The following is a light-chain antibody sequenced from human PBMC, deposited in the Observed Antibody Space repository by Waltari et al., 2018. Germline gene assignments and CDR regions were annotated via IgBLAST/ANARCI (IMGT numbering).Light chain of an antibody. J-gene: IGLJ2*01. CDR3: CSYAGSSTFVV. V-gene: IGLV2-23*03. CDR1: SRHAGSYTP. CDR2: EGS. Sequence: QSALTQPASVSGSPGQPITISCTGTSRHAGSYTPLPWYQQHPGKAPKLMIYEGSKRPSGVSNRFSGSKSGNTASLTISGLQAEDEADYYCCSYAGSSTFVVFGGGTKLTVL.